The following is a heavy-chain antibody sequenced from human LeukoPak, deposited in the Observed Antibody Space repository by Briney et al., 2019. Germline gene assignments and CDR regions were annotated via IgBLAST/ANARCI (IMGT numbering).Heavy chain of an antibody. CDR3: ARDYYGTATALYYFEY. CDR2: INQDGSEK. Sequence: GGSLRISCAASGFTFTNDFMTWVRQAPGKGPEWVAKINQDGSEKNYVESVKGRFTISRDNAKNSLYLQMNSLRAEDTAVYYCARDYYGTATALYYFEYWGQGTLVTVSS. CDR1: GFTFTNDF. D-gene: IGHD1/OR15-1a*01. V-gene: IGHV3-7*01. J-gene: IGHJ4*02.